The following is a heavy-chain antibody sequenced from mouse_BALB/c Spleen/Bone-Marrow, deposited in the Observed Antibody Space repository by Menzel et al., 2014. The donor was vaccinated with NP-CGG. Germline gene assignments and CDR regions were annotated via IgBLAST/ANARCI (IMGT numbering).Heavy chain of an antibody. D-gene: IGHD1-1*01. CDR2: IRNKANGYTT. CDR1: GFTFTDYY. V-gene: IGHV7-3*02. J-gene: IGHJ2*01. Sequence: EVQLQESGGDLVQPGGSLRLSCATSGFTFTDYYMRWVRQPPGKALEWLGFIRNKANGYTTEYSTSVKARFTIYRANSQNILYLQMTTQRAEDSASYYCARGVVATDYWGQGTTLTVSS. CDR3: ARGVVATDY.